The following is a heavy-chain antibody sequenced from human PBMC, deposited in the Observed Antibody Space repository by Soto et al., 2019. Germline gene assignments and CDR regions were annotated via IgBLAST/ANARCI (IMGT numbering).Heavy chain of an antibody. V-gene: IGHV4-59*08. Sequence: SETLSLTCTVSGGSINRYYWIWIRQPPGKGLEWIGYIYYSGSTNYNPSLKSRVTISVDTSKNQFSLKLSSVTAADTAVYYCARHPQKRVVINWFDPWGQGTLVTVSS. CDR2: IYYSGST. CDR1: GGSINRYY. J-gene: IGHJ5*02. CDR3: ARHPQKRVVINWFDP. D-gene: IGHD2-15*01.